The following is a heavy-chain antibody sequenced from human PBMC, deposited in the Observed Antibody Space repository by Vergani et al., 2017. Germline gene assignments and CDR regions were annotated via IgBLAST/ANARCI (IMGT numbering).Heavy chain of an antibody. Sequence: EVQLVESGGDLVRPGGSLRLSCAASGFTFSSHWMHWVRQPPGKGLVWVSRISGDGDMTKYADSVQGRFTISRDNTKNTLFLQMNSLRAEDAAVYYCARDCTSGGCPDNYGMDVWGQGATVTVSS. CDR1: GFTFSSHW. CDR2: ISGDGDMT. D-gene: IGHD2-8*01. CDR3: ARDCTSGGCPDNYGMDV. V-gene: IGHV3-74*03. J-gene: IGHJ6*02.